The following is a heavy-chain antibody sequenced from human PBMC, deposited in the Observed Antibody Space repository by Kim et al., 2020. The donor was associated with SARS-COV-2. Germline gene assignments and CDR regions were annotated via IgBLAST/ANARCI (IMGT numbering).Heavy chain of an antibody. Sequence: SETLSLTCTVSGGSISSYYWSWIRQPAGKGLEWIGRIYTSGSTNYNPSLKSRVTMSVDTSKNQFSLKLSSVTAADTAVYYCARDPGYSSSWAYYGMDVWGQGTTVTVSS. D-gene: IGHD6-13*01. CDR3: ARDPGYSSSWAYYGMDV. CDR2: IYTSGST. V-gene: IGHV4-4*07. CDR1: GGSISSYY. J-gene: IGHJ6*02.